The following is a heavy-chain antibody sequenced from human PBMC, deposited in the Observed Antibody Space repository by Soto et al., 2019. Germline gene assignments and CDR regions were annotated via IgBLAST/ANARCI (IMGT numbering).Heavy chain of an antibody. J-gene: IGHJ3*02. CDR1: GYPVTAYY. Sequence: QLHLVQSGAVVKKPGASVTVSCSASGYPVTAYYMHWVRQAPGRGLEWMGGINPATGAAKYRQTFQGRVTMSRGTATGTGFMERSGLTSEDTAVFYWAGGGGVGVAGSAAFDMWGQGTLVTVSS. CDR3: AGGGGVGVAGSAAFDM. CDR2: INPATGAA. D-gene: IGHD3-3*01. V-gene: IGHV1-2*02.